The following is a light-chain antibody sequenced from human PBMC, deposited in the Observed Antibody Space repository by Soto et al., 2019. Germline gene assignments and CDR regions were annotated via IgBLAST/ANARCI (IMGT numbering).Light chain of an antibody. CDR1: QSISNY. J-gene: IGKJ3*01. CDR3: QQSYITPPT. Sequence: DIQMTQSPSSLSASVGDRVTITCRASQSISNYLNWYQQKPRKAPKLLIYAASSLQSGVPSRFSGGGSGTDFTLTITSLQPEDFATYSCQQSYITPPTFGPGTKVDIK. CDR2: AAS. V-gene: IGKV1-39*01.